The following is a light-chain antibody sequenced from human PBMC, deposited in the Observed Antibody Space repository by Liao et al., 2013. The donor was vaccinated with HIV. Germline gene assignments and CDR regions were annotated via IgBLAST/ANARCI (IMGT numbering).Light chain of an antibody. J-gene: IGLJ3*02. CDR2: LYS. Sequence: SYELTQPPSVSVAPGKTARITCGKTNIGGKSSALVPAEARPGPSCWSYILYSDRPSGIPERISGSKSGNTATLTISRVEAGDEADYHCQVWDSSSDHWVFGGGTKLTVL. V-gene: IGLV3-21*04. CDR1: NIGGKS. CDR3: QVWDSSSDHWV.